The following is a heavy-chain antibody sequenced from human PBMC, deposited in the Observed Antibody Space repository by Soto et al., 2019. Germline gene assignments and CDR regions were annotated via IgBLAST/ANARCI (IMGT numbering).Heavy chain of an antibody. CDR1: GFTFSSYG. Sequence: QVQLVESGGGVVQPGRSLRLSCAASGFTFSSYGMHWVRQAPGKGLEWVAVISYDGSNKYYADSVKGRFTISRDNSKNTLYLQMNSLRAEDTAVYYCATCRGSSCLDYWGQGTLVTVSS. J-gene: IGHJ4*02. D-gene: IGHD6-13*01. CDR2: ISYDGSNK. V-gene: IGHV3-30*03. CDR3: ATCRGSSCLDY.